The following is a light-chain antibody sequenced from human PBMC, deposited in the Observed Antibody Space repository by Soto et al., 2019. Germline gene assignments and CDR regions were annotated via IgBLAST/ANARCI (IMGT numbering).Light chain of an antibody. CDR3: QTWATGILV. Sequence: QSVLTQSPSASASLGASVKLTCTLSSGHRTYAIAWHQQQPEKGPRYLMKLNSDGSHTKGDGIPDRFSGSSSGAERYLTISSLQSEDEADYYCQTWATGILVFGGGTKLTVL. CDR2: LNSDGSH. J-gene: IGLJ3*02. CDR1: SGHRTYA. V-gene: IGLV4-69*01.